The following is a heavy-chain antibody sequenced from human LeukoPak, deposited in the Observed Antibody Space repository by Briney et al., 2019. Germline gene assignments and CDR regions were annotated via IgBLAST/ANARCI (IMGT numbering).Heavy chain of an antibody. CDR1: GGTFSSYA. D-gene: IGHD5-12*01. V-gene: IGHV1-69*05. J-gene: IGHJ6*03. CDR3: AILVATIHYYYMDV. CDR2: IIPIFGTA. Sequence: SAKVSCKASGGTFSSYAISWVRQAPGQGLEWMGRIIPIFGTANYAQKFQGGVTITTDESTSTAYMELSSLRSEDTAVYYCAILVATIHYYYMDVWGKGTTVTVSS.